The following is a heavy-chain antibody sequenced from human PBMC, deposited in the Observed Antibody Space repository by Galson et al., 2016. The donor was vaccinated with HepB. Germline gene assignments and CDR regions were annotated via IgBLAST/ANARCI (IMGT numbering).Heavy chain of an antibody. CDR2: TYYRSEWYT. Sequence: CAISGDSVSSNSAAWNWIRQSPSRGLEWLGRTYYRSEWYTDYAISVEGRITINPDTSKNQFSLHLTSVTPEDTAAYYCARGSGDGSGYYHFDFWGQGTLVTVSS. CDR3: ARGSGDGSGYYHFDF. V-gene: IGHV6-1*01. D-gene: IGHD6-25*01. J-gene: IGHJ4*02. CDR1: GDSVSSNSAA.